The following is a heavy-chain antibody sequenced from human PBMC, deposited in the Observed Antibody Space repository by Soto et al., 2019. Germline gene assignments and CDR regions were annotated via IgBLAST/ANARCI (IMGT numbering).Heavy chain of an antibody. D-gene: IGHD3-10*01. CDR1: GFTFSSYA. Sequence: GGSLRLSCAASGFTFSSYAMSWVRQAPGKGLEWVSAISGSGGSTYYADSVKGRFTISRDNSKNTLYLQMNSLRAEDTAVYYCAKDRLEGGSLLWFGELITDYWGQGTLVTVSS. J-gene: IGHJ4*02. V-gene: IGHV3-23*01. CDR3: AKDRLEGGSLLWFGELITDY. CDR2: ISGSGGST.